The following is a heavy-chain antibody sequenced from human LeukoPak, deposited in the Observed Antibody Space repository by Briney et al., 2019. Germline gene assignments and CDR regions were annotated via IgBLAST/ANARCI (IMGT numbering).Heavy chain of an antibody. V-gene: IGHV3-74*01. CDR2: INTDGSSR. Sequence: PGGSLRLSCAASVFTFSSNWMHWVRQAPGKGLVWVSRINTDGSSRSYADSVKGRFTISRDNAKNTLYLQMDSLRAEDTAVYYCARGSLGFGDFDAFDIWGQGTMVTVSS. J-gene: IGHJ3*02. CDR1: VFTFSSNW. CDR3: ARGSLGFGDFDAFDI. D-gene: IGHD3-10*01.